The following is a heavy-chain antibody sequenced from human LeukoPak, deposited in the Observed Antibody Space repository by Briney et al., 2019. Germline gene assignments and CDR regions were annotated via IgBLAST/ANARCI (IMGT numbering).Heavy chain of an antibody. CDR2: ISGSGGST. Sequence: GGSLRLSCAASGFIFSSYAMNWVRQAPGKGLEWVSFISGSGGSTYYADSVKGRFTISRDNSKNTLYLQMNSLRAEDTAVYYCARDPALYCSGGSCSTNYFDYWGQGTLVTVSS. J-gene: IGHJ4*02. V-gene: IGHV3-23*01. CDR3: ARDPALYCSGGSCSTNYFDY. CDR1: GFIFSSYA. D-gene: IGHD2-15*01.